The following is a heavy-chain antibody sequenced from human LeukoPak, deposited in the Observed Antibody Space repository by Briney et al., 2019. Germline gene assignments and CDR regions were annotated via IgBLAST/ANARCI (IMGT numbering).Heavy chain of an antibody. V-gene: IGHV3-21*01. CDR1: GFTFSSYS. D-gene: IGHD2-2*01. CDR3: ARAAHCSSTSCLDY. CDR2: ISSSSSYI. J-gene: IGHJ4*02. Sequence: PGGSLRLSCAASGFTFSSYSMNWVRQAPGKGLEWVSSISSSSSYIYYADSVKGRFTISRDNAKNSLYLQMNSLRAEDTAVYYCARAAHCSSTSCLDYWGQGTLVTVSS.